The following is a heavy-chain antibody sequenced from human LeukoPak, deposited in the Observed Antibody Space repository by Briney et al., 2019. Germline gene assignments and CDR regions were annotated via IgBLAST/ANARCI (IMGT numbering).Heavy chain of an antibody. Sequence: GGSLRLSCAASGFTFSSYGMHWVRQAPGKGLEWVAVIWYGGSNKYYADSVKGRFTISRDNSKNTLYLQMNSLRAEDTAVYYCAKESVVPAASSYYMDVWGKGTTVTVSS. J-gene: IGHJ6*03. CDR2: IWYGGSNK. CDR3: AKESVVPAASSYYMDV. V-gene: IGHV3-30*02. D-gene: IGHD2-2*01. CDR1: GFTFSSYG.